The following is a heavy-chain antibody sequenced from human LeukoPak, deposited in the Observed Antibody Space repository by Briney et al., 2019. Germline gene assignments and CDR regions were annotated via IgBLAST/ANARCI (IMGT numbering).Heavy chain of an antibody. V-gene: IGHV3-21*01. CDR1: GFTFSSYS. Sequence: GGSLRLSCATSGFTFSSYSMNWVRQAPGKGLEWVSSISSSSSYIYYADSVKGRFTISRDNAKNSLYLQMNSLRAEDTAVYYCARDRHYGSGSYYYYFDYWGQGTLVTVSS. CDR2: ISSSSSYI. J-gene: IGHJ4*02. D-gene: IGHD3-10*01. CDR3: ARDRHYGSGSYYYYFDY.